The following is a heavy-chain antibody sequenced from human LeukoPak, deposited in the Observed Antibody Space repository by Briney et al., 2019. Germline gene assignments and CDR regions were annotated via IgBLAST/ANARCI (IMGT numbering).Heavy chain of an antibody. CDR3: ARGVFGVVIVYFDL. Sequence: SETLSLTCTVSGGSISSGGYYWSWIRQHPGKGLEWIGYIYYGGSTYYNPSLKSRVTISVDTSKNQFSLKLSSVTAADTAVYYCARGVFGVVIVYFDLWGRGTLVTVSS. V-gene: IGHV4-31*03. CDR2: IYYGGST. CDR1: GGSISSGGYY. D-gene: IGHD3-3*01. J-gene: IGHJ2*01.